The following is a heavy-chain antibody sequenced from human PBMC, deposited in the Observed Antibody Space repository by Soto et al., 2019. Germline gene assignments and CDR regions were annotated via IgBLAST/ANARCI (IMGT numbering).Heavy chain of an antibody. J-gene: IGHJ6*02. V-gene: IGHV3-33*01. D-gene: IGHD2-15*01. CDR3: AGEYCSGGSCYYYGMDV. CDR1: GFTFSSYG. CDR2: IWYDGSNK. Sequence: QVQLVESGGGVVQPGRSLRLSCAASGFTFSSYGMHWVRQAPGKGLAWVAVIWYDGSNKYYADSVKGSFTISRHKSKNTLYLKMNCLRGEDTAVYYCAGEYCSGGSCYYYGMDVWGQGTTVTVSS.